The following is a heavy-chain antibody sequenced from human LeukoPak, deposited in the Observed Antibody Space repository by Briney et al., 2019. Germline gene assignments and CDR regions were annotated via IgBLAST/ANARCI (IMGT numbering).Heavy chain of an antibody. CDR2: VIAIFGRV. D-gene: IGHD3-22*01. CDR1: RGTFSSYG. Sequence: AASVKVSCKASRGTFSSYGISWVRQAPGQGLEWMGGVIAIFGRVKYGQKFQGRATITTDESTSTAYMELSSLTSEDTGVYYCARGELGDSSGFSFFDCWGQGTLVTVSS. V-gene: IGHV1-69*05. J-gene: IGHJ4*02. CDR3: ARGELGDSSGFSFFDC.